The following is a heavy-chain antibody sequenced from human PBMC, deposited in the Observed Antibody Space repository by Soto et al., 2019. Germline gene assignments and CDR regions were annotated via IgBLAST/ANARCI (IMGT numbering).Heavy chain of an antibody. CDR1: GYTFTSYA. Sequence: ASVKVSCKASGYTFTSYAMHWVRQAPGQRLEWMGWINAGNGNTKYSQKFQGRVTITRDTSASTAYMELSSLRSEDTAVYYCARGHSLLLWFGEIPFDYWGQGTLVTVSS. CDR3: ARGHSLLLWFGEIPFDY. CDR2: INAGNGNT. J-gene: IGHJ4*02. V-gene: IGHV1-3*01. D-gene: IGHD3-10*01.